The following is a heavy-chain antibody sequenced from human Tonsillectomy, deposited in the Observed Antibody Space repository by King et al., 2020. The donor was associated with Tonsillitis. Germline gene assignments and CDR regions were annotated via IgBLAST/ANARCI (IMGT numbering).Heavy chain of an antibody. CDR1: GFTFSSYW. V-gene: IGHV3-7*01. J-gene: IGHJ4*02. CDR3: ARGRGYSGYNPF. Sequence: VQLVESGGGLVQPGGSLRLSCAASGFTFSSYWMSWVRQAPRKGLEWVANIKQDGSEKNYVDSVKGRFTISRDNAKNSLYLQMNSMRAEDTAVYYCARGRGYSGYNPFWGQGTLVTVSS. D-gene: IGHD5-12*01. CDR2: IKQDGSEK.